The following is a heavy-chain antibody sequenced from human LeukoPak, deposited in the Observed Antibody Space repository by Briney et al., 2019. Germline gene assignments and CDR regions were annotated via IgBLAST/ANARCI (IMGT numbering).Heavy chain of an antibody. V-gene: IGHV3-23*01. CDR2: ISGSGGST. D-gene: IGHD6-19*01. CDR3: AKPGYSSGWYNAFDI. J-gene: IGHJ3*02. CDR1: GFTFSSYA. Sequence: GGSLRLYCAASGFTFSSYAMSWVRQAPGTGLEPVSAISGSGGSTYYADSVKGRFTISRDNSKNTLYLQMNSLRAEDTAVYYCAKPGYSSGWYNAFDIWGQGTMVTVSS.